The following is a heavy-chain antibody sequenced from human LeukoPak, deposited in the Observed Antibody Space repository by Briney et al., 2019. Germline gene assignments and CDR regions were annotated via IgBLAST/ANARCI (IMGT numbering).Heavy chain of an antibody. Sequence: GASVKVSCKTSGYRFTSYGISWVRQAPGKGLEWMGWVSTYNDKKDYAQKFQGRVIMTTDTSTTTAYMELGSLRSDDTAVYYCARHSGSYALDYWGQGTLVTVSS. J-gene: IGHJ4*02. V-gene: IGHV1-18*01. CDR2: VSTYNDKK. CDR1: GYRFTSYG. CDR3: ARHSGSYALDY. D-gene: IGHD1-26*01.